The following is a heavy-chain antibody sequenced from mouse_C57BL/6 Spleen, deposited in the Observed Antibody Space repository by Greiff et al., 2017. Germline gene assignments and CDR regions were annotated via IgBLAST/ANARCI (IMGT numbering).Heavy chain of an antibody. J-gene: IGHJ3*01. V-gene: IGHV1-26*01. Sequence: EVKLQQSGPELVKPGASVKISCKASGYTFTDYFMNWVKQSHGKSLEWIGDINPNNGGTSYNQKFKGKATLTVDKSSSTAYMELRSLTSEDSAVYYCARDGGNYGFADWGQGTLVTVSA. CDR3: ARDGGNYGFAD. CDR2: INPNNGGT. D-gene: IGHD2-1*01. CDR1: GYTFTDYF.